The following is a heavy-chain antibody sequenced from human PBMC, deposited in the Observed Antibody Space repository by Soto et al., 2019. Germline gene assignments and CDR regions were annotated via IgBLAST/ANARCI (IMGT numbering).Heavy chain of an antibody. CDR3: ARGNPSEDGYNFWIYYYYGMDV. CDR1: GGSISSYY. V-gene: IGHV4-59*01. J-gene: IGHJ6*02. D-gene: IGHD3-3*01. CDR2: IYYSGST. Sequence: SETLSLTCTVSGGSISSYYWSWIRQPPGKGLEWIGYIYYSGSTNYNPSLKSRVTISVDTSKNQFSLKLSSVTAADTAVYYCARGNPSEDGYNFWIYYYYGMDVWGQGTTVTVS.